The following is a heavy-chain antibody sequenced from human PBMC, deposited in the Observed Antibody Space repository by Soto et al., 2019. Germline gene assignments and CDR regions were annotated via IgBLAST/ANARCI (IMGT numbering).Heavy chain of an antibody. CDR2: ISYDGSNT. V-gene: IGHV3-30*04. J-gene: IGHJ5*02. CDR1: GFSFSSYA. Sequence: GGSLRLSCAASGFSFSSYAMRWVRQAPGKGLEWVAVISYDGSNTYYADSVKGRFTISRDNSKNTLYLQMNSLRAEDTAVYYCASGSCCRWNNWFDPWGQGTLVTVSS. D-gene: IGHD3-10*01. CDR3: ASGSCCRWNNWFDP.